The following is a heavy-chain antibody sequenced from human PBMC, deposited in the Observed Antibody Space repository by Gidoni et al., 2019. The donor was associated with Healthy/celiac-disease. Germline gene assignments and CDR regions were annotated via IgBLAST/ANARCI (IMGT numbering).Heavy chain of an antibody. D-gene: IGHD6-19*01. CDR2: IRQDGSEK. Sequence: EVQLVESGGGLVQPGGSLRLYCAAYGFTSSSYWMSWVRQAPGKGLEWMANIRQDGSEKYYLDSVKGRFTISRDNAKNSLYLQMNSLRAEDTAVYYCARVGIAVAGPFDYWGQGTLVTVSS. CDR1: GFTSSSYW. V-gene: IGHV3-7*01. J-gene: IGHJ4*02. CDR3: ARVGIAVAGPFDY.